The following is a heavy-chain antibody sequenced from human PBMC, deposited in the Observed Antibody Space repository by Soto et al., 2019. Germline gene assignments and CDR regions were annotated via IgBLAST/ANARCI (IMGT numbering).Heavy chain of an antibody. Sequence: SGPTLVNPTQALTLTWTVSGFSLSTSGVGVGWIRQPPGKALEWLALMYCNDDKRYSQSRRSRLTITKDTSTTQVVLTLTNMDTRDTAPYSGAHRYIAACRFFDYWGQGTLVTVSS. CDR1: GFSLSTSGVG. CDR2: MYCNDDK. D-gene: IGHD6-6*01. J-gene: IGHJ4*02. V-gene: IGHV2-5*01. CDR3: AHRYIAACRFFDY.